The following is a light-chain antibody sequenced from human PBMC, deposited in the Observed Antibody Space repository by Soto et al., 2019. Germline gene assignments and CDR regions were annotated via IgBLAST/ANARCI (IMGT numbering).Light chain of an antibody. V-gene: IGKV3-20*01. CDR2: GAS. Sequence: EIVLTQSPGTLSLSPGERATLSCRASQSVSSNYLAWYQQKPGQAPRLLIYGASSRATGIPDRFSGSGSGTEFSLTISRLEPEDFAVYYCHQYGISPFGGWTEVEIK. CDR3: HQYGISP. J-gene: IGKJ4*01. CDR1: QSVSSNY.